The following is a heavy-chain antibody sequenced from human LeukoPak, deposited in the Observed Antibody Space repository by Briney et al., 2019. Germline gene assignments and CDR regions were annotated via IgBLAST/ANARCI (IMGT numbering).Heavy chain of an antibody. CDR2: IYYSGST. D-gene: IGHD6-19*01. CDR3: ARVLAVAGTSWFDP. Sequence: SQTLSLTCTVPGGSISSGGYYWSWIRQHPGKGLEWLGYIYYSGSTYYNPSLKSRVTISVDTSKNQFSLKLSSVTAADTAVYYCARVLAVAGTSWFDPWGQGTLVTVSS. CDR1: GGSISSGGYY. J-gene: IGHJ5*02. V-gene: IGHV4-31*03.